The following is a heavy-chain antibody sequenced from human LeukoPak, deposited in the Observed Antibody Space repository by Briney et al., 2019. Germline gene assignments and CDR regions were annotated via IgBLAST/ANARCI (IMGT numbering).Heavy chain of an antibody. J-gene: IGHJ6*02. CDR3: ARGVYGFWSGYYTANYYYYGMDV. V-gene: IGHV4-61*08. CDR1: GGSISSGGYY. D-gene: IGHD3-3*01. CDR2: IYYSGNT. Sequence: SETLSLTCTVSGGSISSGGYYWSWIRQHPGKGLEWIGYIYYSGNTNYNPSLKSRVTISVDTSKNQFSLKLSSVTAADTAVYYCARGVYGFWSGYYTANYYYYGMDVWGQGTTVTVSS.